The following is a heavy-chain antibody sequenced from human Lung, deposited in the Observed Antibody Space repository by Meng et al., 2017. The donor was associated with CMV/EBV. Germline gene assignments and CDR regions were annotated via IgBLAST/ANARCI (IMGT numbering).Heavy chain of an antibody. CDR1: GFSLRTSGVG. CDR3: AHRPTDYGSKFDY. CDR2: VYWDDDK. Sequence: QITLKESGPTLVKPTQTLTLTCPFSGFSLRTSGVGVAWIRQPPGKALEWLALVYWDDDKRYRPSLRSRLTITKDTSKNQVVPLMTDMDPEDTGTYYCAHRPTDYGSKFDYWGQGTLVTVSS. V-gene: IGHV2-5*02. D-gene: IGHD3-16*01. J-gene: IGHJ4*02.